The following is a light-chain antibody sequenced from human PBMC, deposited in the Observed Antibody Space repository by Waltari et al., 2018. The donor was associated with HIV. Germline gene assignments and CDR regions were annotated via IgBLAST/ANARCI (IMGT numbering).Light chain of an antibody. CDR2: EVS. Sequence: QSALTQPRSVSGSPGQSVTIPCTGTSSDVGIYDFVSWYQQHPGKAPKLILYEVSKRPSGVSNRYSASKSGKTASLTVSGLRAEDEADYYCSSYAGSSTFVIFGGGTKLTVL. V-gene: IGLV2-23*02. J-gene: IGLJ2*01. CDR3: SSYAGSSTFVI. CDR1: SSDVGIYDF.